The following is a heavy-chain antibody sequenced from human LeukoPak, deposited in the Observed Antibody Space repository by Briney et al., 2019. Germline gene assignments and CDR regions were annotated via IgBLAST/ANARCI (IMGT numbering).Heavy chain of an antibody. CDR3: GRDGPLYGDYFDY. CDR1: GFTFSSYS. V-gene: IGHV3-21*01. J-gene: IGHJ4*02. D-gene: IGHD4-17*01. CDR2: ISSSSSYI. Sequence: GGSLRLSCAASGFTFSSYSMNWVRQAPGKGLEWVSSISSSSSYIYYADSVKGRFTISRDNAKNSLYLQMNSLRAEDTAVYYCGRDGPLYGDYFDYWGQGTLVTVSS.